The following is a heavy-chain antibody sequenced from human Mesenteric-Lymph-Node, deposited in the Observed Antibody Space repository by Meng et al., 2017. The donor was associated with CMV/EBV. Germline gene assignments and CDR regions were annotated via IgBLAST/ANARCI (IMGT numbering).Heavy chain of an antibody. CDR3: ARFKLEHDY. CDR1: GFTFSSYA. CDR2: ISYDGSNK. D-gene: IGHD1/OR15-1a*01. Sequence: GGSLRLSCAASGFTFSSYAMHWVRQAPGKGLEWVAVISYDGSNKYYADSVKGRFTISRDNSKNSLYLQMNSLRVEDTAVYYCARFKLEHDYWGQGTLVTVSS. V-gene: IGHV3-30*04. J-gene: IGHJ4*02.